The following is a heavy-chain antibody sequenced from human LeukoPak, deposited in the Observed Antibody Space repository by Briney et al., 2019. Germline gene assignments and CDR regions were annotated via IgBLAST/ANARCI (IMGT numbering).Heavy chain of an antibody. CDR2: IYHSGRT. CDR1: GDSVSRSDSY. J-gene: IGHJ1*01. D-gene: IGHD3-22*01. Sequence: SETLSLTCSVSGDSVSRSDSYWDWIRQPPGKGLEWIGTIYHSGRTYYSPSLKSRVTMSVDPSNNQFPLNLRSVTAADTAVYYCARRRYYDGSGYLEWGQGTLLSVSS. CDR3: ARRRYYDGSGYLE. V-gene: IGHV4-39*01.